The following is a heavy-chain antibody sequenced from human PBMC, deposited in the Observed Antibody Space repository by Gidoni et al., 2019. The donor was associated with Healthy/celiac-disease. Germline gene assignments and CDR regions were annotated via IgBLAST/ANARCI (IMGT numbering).Heavy chain of an antibody. Sequence: QVQLQESGPGLVKPSETLSLTCTVSGGSISSYYWTWIRQPPGKGLEWIGYIYYSGSTNYNPALKSRVTISVDTSKNQFSLKLSSVTAADTAVYYCASSYYDILTGYSAYYFDYWGQGTLVTVSS. J-gene: IGHJ4*02. V-gene: IGHV4-59*01. CDR2: IYYSGST. CDR3: ASSYYDILTGYSAYYFDY. CDR1: GGSISSYY. D-gene: IGHD3-9*01.